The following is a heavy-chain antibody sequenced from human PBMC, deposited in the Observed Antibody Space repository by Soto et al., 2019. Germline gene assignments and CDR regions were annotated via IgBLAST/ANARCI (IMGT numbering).Heavy chain of an antibody. J-gene: IGHJ4*02. Sequence: EVQLVETGGGLIQPGGSLRLSCAASGFTVNTNYMNWVRQAPGKGLEWVSLIYSGGTTYYADSVKGRFTISRDNSKNTLYLQMNSLRAEDTAVYYCARGATVIDYWGQGTLVTVSS. V-gene: IGHV3-53*02. D-gene: IGHD4-17*01. CDR3: ARGATVIDY. CDR2: IYSGGTT. CDR1: GFTVNTNY.